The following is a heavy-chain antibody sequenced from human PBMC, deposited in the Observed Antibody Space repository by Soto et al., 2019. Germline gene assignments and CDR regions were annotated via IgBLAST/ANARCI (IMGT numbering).Heavy chain of an antibody. CDR3: ARDQIQGPLLHYSCGMHV. CDR1: GFTFSSYG. V-gene: IGHV3-33*01. Sequence: PGGSLRLSCAASGFTFSSYGMHWVRQAPGKGLEWVAVIWYDGSNKYYADSVKGRFTISRDNSKNTLYLQMNSLRAEDTAVYYCARDQIQGPLLHYSCGMHVWGPGTTVTVS. J-gene: IGHJ6*02. CDR2: IWYDGSNK.